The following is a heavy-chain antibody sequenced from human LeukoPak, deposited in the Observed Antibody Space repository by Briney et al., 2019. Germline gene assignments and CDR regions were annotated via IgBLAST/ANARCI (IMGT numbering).Heavy chain of an antibody. CDR2: INHSGST. Sequence: SGTLSLTCAVSGGSISSSNWWSWVRQPPGKGLEWIGEINHSGSTNYNPSLKSRVTISVDTSKNQFSLKLSSVTAADTAVYYCARGRQLYCSSTSCYFDYWGQGTLVTVSS. J-gene: IGHJ4*02. CDR3: ARGRQLYCSSTSCYFDY. V-gene: IGHV4-4*02. CDR1: GGSISSSNW. D-gene: IGHD2-2*01.